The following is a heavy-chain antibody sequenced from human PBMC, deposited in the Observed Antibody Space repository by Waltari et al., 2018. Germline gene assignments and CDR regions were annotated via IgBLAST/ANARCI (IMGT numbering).Heavy chain of an antibody. CDR1: GGSISSSSYY. Sequence: QLQLQESGPGLVKHSETLSLTCTVSGGSISSSSYYWGWIRQPPGKGLEWIGSIYYSGSTYYNPSLKSRVTISVDTSKNQFSLKLSSVTAADTAVYYCAREGSWSSRGWFDPWGQGTLVTVSS. V-gene: IGHV4-39*07. CDR2: IYYSGST. D-gene: IGHD6-13*01. J-gene: IGHJ5*02. CDR3: AREGSWSSRGWFDP.